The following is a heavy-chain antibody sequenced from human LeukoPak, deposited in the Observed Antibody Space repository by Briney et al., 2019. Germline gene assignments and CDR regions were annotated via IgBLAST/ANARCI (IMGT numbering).Heavy chain of an antibody. CDR3: ARDRGYDILTGYYDY. CDR2: ISSSSSTI. V-gene: IGHV3-48*04. Sequence: GGSLRLSCAASGFTFSSYSMNWVRQAPGKGLEWVSYISSSSSTIYYADSVKGRFTISRDNAKNSLYLQMNSLRAEDTAVYYCARDRGYDILTGYYDYWGQGTLVTVSS. D-gene: IGHD3-9*01. J-gene: IGHJ4*02. CDR1: GFTFSSYS.